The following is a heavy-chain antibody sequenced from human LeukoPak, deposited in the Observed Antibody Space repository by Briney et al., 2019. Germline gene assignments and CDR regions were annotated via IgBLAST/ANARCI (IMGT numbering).Heavy chain of an antibody. V-gene: IGHV3-7*01. Sequence: PGGSLRLSCAVSGFTFSNYWMSWVRQAPGKGLGWVANIKQDGSEKYYVDSVKGRFTISRDNAKKSVYLQMNSLRAEDTAVYYCATVRIVVVPAARALDYWGQGTLVTISS. CDR1: GFTFSNYW. CDR3: ATVRIVVVPAARALDY. J-gene: IGHJ4*02. CDR2: IKQDGSEK. D-gene: IGHD2-2*01.